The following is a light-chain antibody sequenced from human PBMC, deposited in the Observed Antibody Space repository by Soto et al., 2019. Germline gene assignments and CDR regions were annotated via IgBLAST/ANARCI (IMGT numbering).Light chain of an antibody. J-gene: IGLJ2*01. CDR3: SSYTSSRTL. CDR2: DVS. CDR1: SSDVGGYNY. V-gene: IGLV2-14*01. Sequence: QSALTQPASVSGSPGQSITISCTGTSSDVGGYNYVSWYQQHPGKAPKLMIYDVSNRPSGVSNRFPGSKSGNTASLTFSGLQAEDEADYYCSSYTSSRTLFGGGIKLTVL.